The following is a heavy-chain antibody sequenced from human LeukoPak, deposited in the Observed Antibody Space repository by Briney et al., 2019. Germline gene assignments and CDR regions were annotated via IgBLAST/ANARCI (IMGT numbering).Heavy chain of an antibody. Sequence: PGGSLRLSCAASGFTFSSYWMHWVRQAPGKGLVWVSRINSDGSSTSYADSVKGRFTISRDNAKNTLYLQMNSLRAEDTAVYYCAREPNIVVVVAAFDYWGQGTLVTVSS. D-gene: IGHD2-15*01. CDR1: GFTFSSYW. J-gene: IGHJ4*02. CDR3: AREPNIVVVVAAFDY. CDR2: INSDGSST. V-gene: IGHV3-74*01.